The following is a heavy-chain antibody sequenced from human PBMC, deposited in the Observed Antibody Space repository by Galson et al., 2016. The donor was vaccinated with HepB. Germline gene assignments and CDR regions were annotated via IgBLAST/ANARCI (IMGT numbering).Heavy chain of an antibody. CDR1: GFTFSNAW. CDR2: IKSKIAGGTT. V-gene: IGHV3-15*01. J-gene: IGHJ4*02. CDR3: TTDVPRLNSDFWSGVLGGY. Sequence: SLRLSCAASGFTFSNAWMTWVRQAPGKGLQWVGRIKSKIAGGTTDYSIPVNGRFTISRDDSKNTVVLQINSLKTEDTAVYYCTTDVPRLNSDFWSGVLGGYGGLGTLVTVSS. D-gene: IGHD3-3*01.